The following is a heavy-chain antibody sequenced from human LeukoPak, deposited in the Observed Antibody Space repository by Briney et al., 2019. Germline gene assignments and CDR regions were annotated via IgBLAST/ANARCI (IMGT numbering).Heavy chain of an antibody. V-gene: IGHV4-39*07. CDR1: GGSISSSSYY. CDR2: IYYSGST. Sequence: SETLSLTCTVSGGSISSSSYYWGWIRQPPGKGLEWIGSIYYSGSTYYNPSLKSRVTISVDTSKNQFSLKLSSVTAADTAVYYCARAEIYDYGRHFDYWGQGTLVTVSS. J-gene: IGHJ4*02. D-gene: IGHD4-17*01. CDR3: ARAEIYDYGRHFDY.